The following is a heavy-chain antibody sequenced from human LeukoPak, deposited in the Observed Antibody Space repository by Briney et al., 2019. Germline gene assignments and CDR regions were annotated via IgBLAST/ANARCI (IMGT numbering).Heavy chain of an antibody. V-gene: IGHV3-48*01. CDR2: ISSSSSTI. D-gene: IGHD6-6*01. CDR1: GFTFSSYS. Sequence: GGSLRLSCAASGFTFSSYSMNWVRQAPGKGLEWVSYISSSSSTIYYADSVKGRFTISRDNAKNSLYLQMNSLRAEDTAVYYCAGPAEQLAPIMDVWGKGTTVTVSS. J-gene: IGHJ6*03. CDR3: AGPAEQLAPIMDV.